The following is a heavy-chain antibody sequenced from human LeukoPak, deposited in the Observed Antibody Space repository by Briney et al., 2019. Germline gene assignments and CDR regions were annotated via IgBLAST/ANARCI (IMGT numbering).Heavy chain of an antibody. CDR2: INSNSGGT. CDR3: AGDGATMVRGVIDYYYYYMDV. Sequence: ASVKVSCKASGYTFTAYYLHWVRQAPGQGIGWKGWINSNSGGTNYAQKFQGRVTMTRDTSINKAYMDLSRLRSDDTAVYYCAGDGATMVRGVIDYYYYYMDVWGKGTTVTVSS. V-gene: IGHV1-2*02. CDR1: GYTFTAYY. J-gene: IGHJ6*03. D-gene: IGHD3-10*01.